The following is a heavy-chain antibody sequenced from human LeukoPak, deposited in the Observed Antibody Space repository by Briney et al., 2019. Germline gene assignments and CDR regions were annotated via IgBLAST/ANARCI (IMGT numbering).Heavy chain of an antibody. Sequence: GGSPRLSCAAARFTFSSYAMSWVRQAPGTGIEWVSAISGSGGSTYYADSVKGRFTISRDNSKNTLYLQMNSLRAEDTAVYYCAKDISTVEMATMAEYWGQGTLVTVSS. V-gene: IGHV3-23*01. CDR1: RFTFSSYA. CDR2: ISGSGGST. J-gene: IGHJ4*02. D-gene: IGHD5-24*01. CDR3: AKDISTVEMATMAEY.